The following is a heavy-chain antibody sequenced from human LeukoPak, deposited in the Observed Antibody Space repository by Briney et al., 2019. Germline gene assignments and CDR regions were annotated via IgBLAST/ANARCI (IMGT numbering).Heavy chain of an antibody. Sequence: PGGSLRLSCAASGFTFSSYAMHWVRQAPGKGLEWVAVISYDGSNKYYADSVKGRFTISRDNAKNSLYLQMNSLRAEDTAVYYCARDGRWLQPIDYWGQGTLVTVSS. J-gene: IGHJ4*02. CDR2: ISYDGSNK. CDR3: ARDGRWLQPIDY. CDR1: GFTFSSYA. V-gene: IGHV3-30*04. D-gene: IGHD5-24*01.